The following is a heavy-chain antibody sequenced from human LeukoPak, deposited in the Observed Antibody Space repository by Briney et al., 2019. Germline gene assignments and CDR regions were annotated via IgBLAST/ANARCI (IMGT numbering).Heavy chain of an antibody. D-gene: IGHD1-26*01. CDR1: GFTFSSYA. V-gene: IGHV3-23*01. CDR3: AKGVGPTTSGPPGYFDY. J-gene: IGHJ4*02. CDR2: ISGSGGST. Sequence: GGSLRLSCAASGFTFSSYAMGWVRQAPGKGLEWVSAISGSGGSTYYADSVKGRFTISRDNSKNTLYLQMNSLRAEDTAVYYCAKGVGPTTSGPPGYFDYRGQGTLVTVSS.